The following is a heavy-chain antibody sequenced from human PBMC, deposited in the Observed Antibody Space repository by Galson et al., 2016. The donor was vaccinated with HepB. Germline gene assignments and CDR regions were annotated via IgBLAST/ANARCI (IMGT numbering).Heavy chain of an antibody. CDR1: GFSLTTNEMR. D-gene: IGHD6-25*01. CDR2: IDWNDNK. CDR3: ARTYSRGYLETDY. Sequence: PALVKPTQTLTLTCTFSGFSLTTNEMRVSWIRQSPGKALEWLARIDWNDNKFYGTSLRTRLTISKDTSRNQVVLTMTNTDPVDTATYYCARTYSRGYLETDYWGPGTLATVSS. V-gene: IGHV2-70*04. J-gene: IGHJ4*02.